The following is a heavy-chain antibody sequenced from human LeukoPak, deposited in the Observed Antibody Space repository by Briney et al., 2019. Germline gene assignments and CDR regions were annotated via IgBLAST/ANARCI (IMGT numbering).Heavy chain of an antibody. CDR1: GGSISSGGYY. V-gene: IGHV4-31*03. CDR3: ARVCYYDSSGYPENYYFDY. J-gene: IGHJ4*02. D-gene: IGHD3-22*01. CDR2: IYYSGST. Sequence: SQTLSLTCTVSGGSISSGGYYWSWIRQHPGKGLEWIGYIYYSGSTYYNPSLKSRVTISVDTSKNQFSLKLSSVTAADTAVYYCARVCYYDSSGYPENYYFDYWGQGTLVTVSS.